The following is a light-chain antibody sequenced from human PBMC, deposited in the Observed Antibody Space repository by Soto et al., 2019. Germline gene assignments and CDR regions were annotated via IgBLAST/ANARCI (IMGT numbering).Light chain of an antibody. Sequence: DIQMTQSPSTLSASVGDRVTITCRASQSISSWLAWYQQKPGKAPKLLIYDASSLESGVPSRFSGSGSGTEFTLTISSLQPEDVATYYCQNYGSAPLTFGGGTKVEIK. CDR2: DAS. CDR1: QSISSW. V-gene: IGKV1-5*01. J-gene: IGKJ4*01. CDR3: QNYGSAPLT.